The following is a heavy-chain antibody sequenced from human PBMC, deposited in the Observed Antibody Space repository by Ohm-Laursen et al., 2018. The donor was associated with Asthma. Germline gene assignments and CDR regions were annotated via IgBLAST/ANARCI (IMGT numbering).Heavy chain of an antibody. V-gene: IGHV1-3*04. Sequence: ASVKVSCKASGYTFTSYAIHWVRQAPGQRLEWMGWINTGNGITKYSQKFQGRVTITRDTSASTAYMELSSLRSEDTAMYYCAKVKYSSSFDYWGQGALVSVSS. CDR1: GYTFTSYA. CDR2: INTGNGIT. CDR3: AKVKYSSSFDY. D-gene: IGHD6-13*01. J-gene: IGHJ4*02.